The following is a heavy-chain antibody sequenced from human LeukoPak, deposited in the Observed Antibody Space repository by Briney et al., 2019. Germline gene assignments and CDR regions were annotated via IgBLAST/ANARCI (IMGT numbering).Heavy chain of an antibody. Sequence: GGSLRLSCAASGFIISNYGMHWVRQAPGKGLQWVAVISYDGSSEYYADSVKGRFIISRDNSKNTLYLQVNSLRAEDTAVYYCAKDSDIAVAGTDDAFDLWGQGTMVTVSS. J-gene: IGHJ3*01. CDR2: ISYDGSSE. CDR1: GFIISNYG. CDR3: AKDSDIAVAGTDDAFDL. D-gene: IGHD6-19*01. V-gene: IGHV3-30*18.